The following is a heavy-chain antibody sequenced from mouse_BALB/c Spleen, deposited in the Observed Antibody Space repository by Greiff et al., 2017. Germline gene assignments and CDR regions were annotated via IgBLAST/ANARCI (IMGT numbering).Heavy chain of an antibody. J-gene: IGHJ4*01. D-gene: IGHD2-4*01. CDR1: GYTFSSYW. CDR2: ILPGSGST. Sequence: QVQLKESGAELMKPGASVKISCKATGYTFSSYWIEWVKQRPGHGLEWIGEILPGSGSTNYNEKFKGKATFTADTSSNTAYMQLSSLTSEDSAVYYCARRDYYDYYYAMDYWGQGTSVTVSS. CDR3: ARRDYYDYYYAMDY. V-gene: IGHV1-9*01.